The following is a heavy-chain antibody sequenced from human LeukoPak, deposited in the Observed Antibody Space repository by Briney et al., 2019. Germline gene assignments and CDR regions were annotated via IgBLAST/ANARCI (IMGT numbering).Heavy chain of an antibody. V-gene: IGHV3-23*01. Sequence: GGSLRLSCAASGFTFSSYSMSWVRQAPGKGLEWVSNINGSGSSTYSADSVKGRFTISRDNSKKSVSLEMNSLRAEDTAVYYCAKDAPRGFDYWNSLDYWGQGSLVIVSS. J-gene: IGHJ4*02. D-gene: IGHD1-7*01. CDR3: AKDAPRGFDYWNSLDY. CDR2: INGSGSST. CDR1: GFTFSSYS.